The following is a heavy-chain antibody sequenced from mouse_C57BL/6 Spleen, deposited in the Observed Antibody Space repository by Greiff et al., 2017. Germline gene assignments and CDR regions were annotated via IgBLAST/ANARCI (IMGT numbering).Heavy chain of an antibody. CDR3: ARHGGNYEDYARDY. Sequence: QVQLQQSGAELVKPGASVQLSCKASGYTFTEYTIHWVKQRSGQGLEWIGWFYPGSGSLKYNEKFKDKATLTADKSSSPVYMELSRWTSEDSAVNFCARHGGNYEDYARDYWGQGTSVTVSS. CDR1: GYTFTEYT. J-gene: IGHJ4*01. D-gene: IGHD2-1*01. V-gene: IGHV1-62-2*01. CDR2: FYPGSGSL.